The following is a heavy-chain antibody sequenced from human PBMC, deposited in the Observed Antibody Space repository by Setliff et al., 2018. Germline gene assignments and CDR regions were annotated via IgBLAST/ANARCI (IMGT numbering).Heavy chain of an antibody. CDR2: IIGSGGST. Sequence: PGGSLRLSCAASGFTFSTYAVSWVRQAPGKGLEWVSAIIGSGGSTYYADSVKGRVTISRDNSKNTLYLQMNSLRAEDTAVYYCARAIAPIVVVPAAMLEAYWGQGTLVTVSS. J-gene: IGHJ4*02. CDR1: GFTFSTYA. V-gene: IGHV3-23*01. CDR3: ARAIAPIVVVPAAMLEAY. D-gene: IGHD2-2*01.